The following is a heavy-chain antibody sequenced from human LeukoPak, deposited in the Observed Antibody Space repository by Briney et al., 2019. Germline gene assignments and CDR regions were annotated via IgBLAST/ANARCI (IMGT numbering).Heavy chain of an antibody. CDR1: GGSFSGYY. CDR3: ARGRGYCSSTSCYNWFDP. D-gene: IGHD2-2*01. J-gene: IGHJ5*02. V-gene: IGHV4-34*01. CDR2: INHSGST. Sequence: SETLSLTCAVYGGSFSGYYWSWIRQPPGKGLEWIGEINHSGSTNYNPSLKSRVTISVDTSKNQFSLKLSSATAADTAVYYCARGRGYCSSTSCYNWFDPWGQGTLVTVSS.